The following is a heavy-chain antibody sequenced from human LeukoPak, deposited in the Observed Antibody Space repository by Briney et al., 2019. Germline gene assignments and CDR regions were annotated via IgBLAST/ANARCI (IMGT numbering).Heavy chain of an antibody. D-gene: IGHD6-6*01. J-gene: IGHJ3*02. CDR2: IIPIFGTA. Sequence: SVKVSCKASGGTFSSYAISWVRQAPGQGLEWMGGIIPIFGTANYAQKFQGRVTITADKSTSTAYMELSSLRSEDTAVYYCARESSGIAARPACCAFDIWGQGTMVTVSS. V-gene: IGHV1-69*06. CDR3: ARESSGIAARPACCAFDI. CDR1: GGTFSSYA.